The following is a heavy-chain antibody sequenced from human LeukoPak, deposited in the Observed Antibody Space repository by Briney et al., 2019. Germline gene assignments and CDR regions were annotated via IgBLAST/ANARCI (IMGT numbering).Heavy chain of an antibody. V-gene: IGHV4-34*01. CDR2: INHSGST. Sequence: SETLSLTCAVYGGSFSGYYWSWIRQPPGKGLEWIGEINHSGSTNYNPSLKSRVTISVDTSKNQFSLKLSSVTAADTAVYYCARVGYGSGSYYPYWGQGTLVTVSS. CDR3: ARVGYGSGSYYPY. D-gene: IGHD3-10*01. J-gene: IGHJ4*02. CDR1: GGSFSGYY.